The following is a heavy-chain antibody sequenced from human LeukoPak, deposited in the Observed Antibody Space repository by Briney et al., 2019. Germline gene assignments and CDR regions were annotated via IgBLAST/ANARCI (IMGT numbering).Heavy chain of an antibody. J-gene: IGHJ4*02. V-gene: IGHV3-48*03. CDR1: GFTFRNYE. CDR2: ISSSGSGK. Sequence: GGSLRLSCAASGFTFRNYEMNWVRQAPGKGLEWVSYISSSGSGKFYTDSVKGRFTVSRDNAKNSLYLQMDSLRAEDTAVYYCARAEGPGGVVYYDYWGQGTLVTVSS. CDR3: ARAEGPGGVVYYDY. D-gene: IGHD2-15*01.